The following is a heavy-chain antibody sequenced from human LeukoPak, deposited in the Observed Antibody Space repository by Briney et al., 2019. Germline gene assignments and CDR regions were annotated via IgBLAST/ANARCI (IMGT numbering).Heavy chain of an antibody. D-gene: IGHD5-12*01. CDR2: VYYSGST. CDR3: ARLGGYDYRVDY. CDR1: GGSISSGGYY. V-gene: IGHV4-31*03. J-gene: IGHJ4*02. Sequence: SQTLSLTCTVSGGSISSGGYYWSWIRQHPGKGLEWIGYVYYSGSTYYNPSLKSRVTISVDTSKNQFSLKLSSVTAADTAVYYCARLGGYDYRVDYWGQGTLVTVSS.